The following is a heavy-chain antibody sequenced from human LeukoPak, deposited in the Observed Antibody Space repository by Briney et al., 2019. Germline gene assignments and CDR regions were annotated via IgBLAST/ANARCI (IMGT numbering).Heavy chain of an antibody. CDR2: FDPEDGET. CDR3: ATAAIAAAGTGYNWFDP. J-gene: IGHJ5*02. V-gene: IGHV1-24*01. D-gene: IGHD6-13*01. Sequence: ASVKVSCKVFGYTLTELSMHWVRQAPGKGLEWMGGFDPEDGETIYAQKFQGRVTMTEDTSTDTAYMELSSLRSEDTAVYYCATAAIAAAGTGYNWFDPWGQGTLVTVSS. CDR1: GYTLTELS.